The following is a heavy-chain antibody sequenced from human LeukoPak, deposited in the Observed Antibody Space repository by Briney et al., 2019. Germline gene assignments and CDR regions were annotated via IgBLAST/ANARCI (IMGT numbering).Heavy chain of an antibody. Sequence: GASVKVSCKASGYTFTSYDINWVRQATGQGLEWMGWMNPNSGNTGYAQKFQGRVTMTRNTSISTAYMELSSLRSEDTAVYYCARGRRYCSSTSCSRRVYYYYYIDVWGKGTTVTLSS. V-gene: IGHV1-8*01. D-gene: IGHD2-2*01. J-gene: IGHJ6*03. CDR3: ARGRRYCSSTSCSRRVYYYYYIDV. CDR2: MNPNSGNT. CDR1: GYTFTSYD.